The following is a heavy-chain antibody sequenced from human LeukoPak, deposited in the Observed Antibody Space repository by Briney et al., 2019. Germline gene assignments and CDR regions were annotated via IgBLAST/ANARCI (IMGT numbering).Heavy chain of an antibody. V-gene: IGHV4-59*01. CDR3: ARDLPFDP. Sequence: SETPSLTRTFSGGSISSYYWGWVRQPPGKGLEWIGYIYYSGSTNYNPSLKSRVTISVDTSKNQFSLKLSSVTAADTAVYYCARDLPFDPWGQGTLVTVSS. J-gene: IGHJ5*02. CDR1: GGSISSYY. CDR2: IYYSGST.